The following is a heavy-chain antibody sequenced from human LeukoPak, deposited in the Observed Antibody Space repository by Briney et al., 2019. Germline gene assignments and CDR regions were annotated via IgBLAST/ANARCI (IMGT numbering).Heavy chain of an antibody. CDR2: ISPSGGST. Sequence: GASVKVSCKAFGYTFTSNYMHWVRQAPGQGPEWMGVISPSGGSTTYAQKFQGRVTLTRDMSTSTDYLELSSLRSEDTAVYYCARNWGEFDPWGQGTLVTVSS. CDR3: ARNWGEFDP. V-gene: IGHV1-46*01. J-gene: IGHJ5*02. CDR1: GYTFTSNY. D-gene: IGHD3-16*01.